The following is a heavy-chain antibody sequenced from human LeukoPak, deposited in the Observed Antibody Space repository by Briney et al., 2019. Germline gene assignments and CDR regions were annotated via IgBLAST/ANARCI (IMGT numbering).Heavy chain of an antibody. V-gene: IGHV4-39*07. Sequence: SETLSLTCTVSGGSISSSSYYWGWIRQPPGKGLEWIGSIYYSGSTYYNPSLKSRVTISVDTSKNQFSLKLSSVTAADTGVYYCARDVGARLPGYWGQGTLVTVSS. CDR1: GGSISSSSYY. J-gene: IGHJ4*02. D-gene: IGHD6-6*01. CDR3: ARDVGARLPGY. CDR2: IYYSGST.